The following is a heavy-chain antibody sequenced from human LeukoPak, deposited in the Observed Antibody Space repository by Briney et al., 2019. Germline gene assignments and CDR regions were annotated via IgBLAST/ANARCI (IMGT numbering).Heavy chain of an antibody. D-gene: IGHD2-2*01. Sequence: TLSLTCTVSGGSISSGDYHWSWIRQPPGKGLEWIGYIYYSGSTYYNPSLKSRVTISVDTSKNQFSLKLSSVTAADTAVYYCARVDIVVVPAARGIFDYWGQGTLVTVSS. V-gene: IGHV4-30-4*08. CDR2: IYYSGST. J-gene: IGHJ4*02. CDR1: GGSISSGDYH. CDR3: ARVDIVVVPAARGIFDY.